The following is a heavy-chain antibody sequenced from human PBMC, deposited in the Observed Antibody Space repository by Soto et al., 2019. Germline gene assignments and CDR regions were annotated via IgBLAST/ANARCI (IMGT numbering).Heavy chain of an antibody. Sequence: QVHLEQWGAGLLKPSETLSLTCAVYGGSLSGYFWSWVRQPPGKGLEWIGEINHIGSTNYNPSLKSRVTISADTSKHQFSLRLSSVTAADSAIYYCASYHYYDFWIGSRHYMDVWGKGTTVSVSS. CDR1: GGSLSGYF. V-gene: IGHV4-34*01. CDR2: INHIGST. D-gene: IGHD3-3*01. J-gene: IGHJ6*03. CDR3: ASYHYYDFWIGSRHYMDV.